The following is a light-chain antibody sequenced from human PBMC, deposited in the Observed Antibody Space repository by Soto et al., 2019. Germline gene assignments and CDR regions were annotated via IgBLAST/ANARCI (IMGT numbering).Light chain of an antibody. J-gene: IGKJ1*01. V-gene: IGKV3-20*01. Sequence: ESVLTPSPGTLSLYPGERATLSCRASQSVSSNHLAWYQQKRGQPPRLLIYGASSRATGTPGRFSGSGSGTDFTLTITRLEPEDFAVYYCQQYGSSPQTFGQGAMVDI. CDR2: GAS. CDR3: QQYGSSPQT. CDR1: QSVSSNH.